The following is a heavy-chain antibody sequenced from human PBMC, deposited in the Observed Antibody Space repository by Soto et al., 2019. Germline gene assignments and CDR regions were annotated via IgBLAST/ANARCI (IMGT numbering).Heavy chain of an antibody. CDR1: GFTFSSYG. V-gene: IGHV3-30*18. CDR2: ISYDGSNK. Sequence: LRLSCAASGFTFSSYGMHWVRQAPGKGLEWVAVISYDGSNKYYADSVKGRFTISRDNSKNTLYLHMNSLRAEDTAVYYCAKASGGSGRDYWGQGTLVTVSS. D-gene: IGHD6-19*01. CDR3: AKASGGSGRDY. J-gene: IGHJ4*02.